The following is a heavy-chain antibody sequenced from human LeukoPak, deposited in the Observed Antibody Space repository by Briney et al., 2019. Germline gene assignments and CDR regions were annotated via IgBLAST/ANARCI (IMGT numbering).Heavy chain of an antibody. CDR2: IYSGGTT. CDR1: GFTVNNNY. V-gene: IGHV3-53*01. CDR3: ARIDSRGSYPTFDY. Sequence: PGGSLRLSCAASGFTVNNNYMSWVRQAPGKGLEWVSVIYSGGTTYYADSVKGRFTISRDNSKNTLYLQMNSLRAEDTAVYYCARIDSRGSYPTFDYWGQGTLVTVSS. D-gene: IGHD3-22*01. J-gene: IGHJ4*02.